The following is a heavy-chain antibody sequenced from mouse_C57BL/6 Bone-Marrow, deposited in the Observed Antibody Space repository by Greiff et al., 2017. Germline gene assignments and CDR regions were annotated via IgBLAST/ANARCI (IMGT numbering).Heavy chain of an antibody. CDR2: IDPENGDT. V-gene: IGHV14-4*01. Sequence: EVQLQESGAELVRPGASVKLSCTASGFNIKDDYMHWVKQRPEQGLEWIGWIDPENGDTDYAAKFQGKATITADTSSNTAYLKLSSLTSEDTAVYYCTTDHHGSSPDYWGQGTTLTVSS. CDR3: TTDHHGSSPDY. J-gene: IGHJ2*01. D-gene: IGHD1-1*01. CDR1: GFNIKDDY.